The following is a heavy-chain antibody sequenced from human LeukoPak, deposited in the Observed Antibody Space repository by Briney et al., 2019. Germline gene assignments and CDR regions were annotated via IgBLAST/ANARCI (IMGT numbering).Heavy chain of an antibody. CDR3: AKASRYLGSGSYYRDAFDI. CDR1: GFTFSSYG. CDR2: ISFDGSNK. Sequence: GGSLRLSCAASGFTFSSYGMHWVRQAPGKGLEWVAVISFDGSNKYYADSAKGRFTVSRDNSKNTLYLQMNSLRAEDTAVYYCAKASRYLGSGSYYRDAFDIWGQGTMVTVSS. J-gene: IGHJ3*02. V-gene: IGHV3-30*18. D-gene: IGHD3-10*02.